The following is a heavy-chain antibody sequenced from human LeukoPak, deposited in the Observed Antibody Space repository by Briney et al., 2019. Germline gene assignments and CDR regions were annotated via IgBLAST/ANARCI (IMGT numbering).Heavy chain of an antibody. Sequence: SETLSLTCAVYGGSFSGYYWSWIRQPPGKGLEWIGEINHSGSTNCNPSLKSRVTISVDTSKNQFSLKLSSVTAADTAVYYCARTKTHHDFWSGYYPPSYFDYWGQGTLVTVSS. V-gene: IGHV4-34*01. J-gene: IGHJ4*02. D-gene: IGHD3-3*01. CDR1: GGSFSGYY. CDR3: ARTKTHHDFWSGYYPPSYFDY. CDR2: INHSGST.